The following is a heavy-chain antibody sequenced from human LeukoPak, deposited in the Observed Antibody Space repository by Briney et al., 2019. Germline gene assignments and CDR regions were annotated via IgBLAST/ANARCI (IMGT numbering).Heavy chain of an antibody. V-gene: IGHV1-69*05. D-gene: IGHD6-6*01. CDR2: IIPIFGTA. J-gene: IGHJ6*03. Sequence: GASVKVSCKASGCTFSSYAISWVRQAPGQGREWMGGIIPIFGTANYAQKLQGRVTITTDEYTSTAYMELSSLRPEDTAVYYCARGLYSSSSSWEWWSGVAAPGGYYYYYMDVWGKGTTVTVSS. CDR1: GCTFSSYA. CDR3: ARGLYSSSSSWEWWSGVAAPGGYYYYYMDV.